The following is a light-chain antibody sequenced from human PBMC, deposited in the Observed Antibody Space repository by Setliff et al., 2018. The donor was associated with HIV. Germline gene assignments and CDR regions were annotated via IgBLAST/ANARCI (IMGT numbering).Light chain of an antibody. Sequence: QSVLTQSPSASGTPGQRVTISCSGSSSNIGSNYVYWFQQLPGAAPKLLIYKNNQRPSGVPDRFSGSKSGTSASLAISGLRSEDEADYHCATWDDSLSAHVVFGGGTKVNVL. V-gene: IGLV1-47*01. CDR3: ATWDDSLSAHVV. J-gene: IGLJ2*01. CDR1: SSNIGSNY. CDR2: KNN.